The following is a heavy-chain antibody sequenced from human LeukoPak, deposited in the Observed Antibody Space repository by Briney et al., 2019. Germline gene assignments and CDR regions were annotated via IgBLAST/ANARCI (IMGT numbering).Heavy chain of an antibody. CDR1: GGSISSSSYY. CDR2: IYYSGST. D-gene: IGHD5-12*01. Sequence: PSETLSLTCTVSGGSISSSSYYWGWIRQPPGKGLEWIGSIYYSGSTYYNPSLKSRVTISVDTSKNQFSLKLSSVTAADTAVYYCARGQWLRLSWFDPWGQGTLVTVSS. J-gene: IGHJ5*02. CDR3: ARGQWLRLSWFDP. V-gene: IGHV4-39*07.